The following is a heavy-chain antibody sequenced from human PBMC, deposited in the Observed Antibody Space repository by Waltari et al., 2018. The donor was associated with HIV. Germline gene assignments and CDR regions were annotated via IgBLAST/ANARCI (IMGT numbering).Heavy chain of an antibody. Sequence: QVQLVESGGGVVQPGKSLRLSCAASGFTFGSYALHWVRQAPGKGLEWVAVISYDGSNKYSAYSVKGRFTISRDNSKNTLYLQMNSLRAEDTAMYYCARDTHYGMDVWGQGTTVTVSS. CDR3: ARDTHYGMDV. J-gene: IGHJ6*02. CDR1: GFTFGSYA. V-gene: IGHV3-30-3*01. CDR2: ISYDGSNK.